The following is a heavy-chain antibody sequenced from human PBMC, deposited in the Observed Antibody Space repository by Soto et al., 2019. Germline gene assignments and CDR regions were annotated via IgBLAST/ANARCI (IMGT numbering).Heavy chain of an antibody. V-gene: IGHV3-74*01. J-gene: IGHJ6*03. CDR2: IKSDGTVT. D-gene: IGHD2-2*01. CDR1: GITFSTYR. CDR3: ARGPVPARVYYYYYYMDV. Sequence: GGSLRLSCVVSGITFSTYRMHWVRQAPGKGLVWVSHIKSDGTVTHYTDSVRGRFTISRHNSKNTLYLQMNSLRAEDTAVYYCARGPVPARVYYYYYYMDVWGKGTTVTVSS.